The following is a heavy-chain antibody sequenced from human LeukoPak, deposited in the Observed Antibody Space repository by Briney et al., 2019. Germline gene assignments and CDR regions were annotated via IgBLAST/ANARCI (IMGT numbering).Heavy chain of an antibody. D-gene: IGHD3-22*01. V-gene: IGHV1-46*01. CDR1: GYTFTSYY. CDR2: INPSGFTT. J-gene: IGHJ4*02. Sequence: ASVKVSCKASGYTFTSYYIHWVRQAPGQGLEWMGMINPSGFTTTYAQKFQGRVAMTRDMSTSTVYMQLSSLRSGDTAVYYCARDLKGYSDSSGYLPLGYWGQGTLVTVSS. CDR3: ARDLKGYSDSSGYLPLGY.